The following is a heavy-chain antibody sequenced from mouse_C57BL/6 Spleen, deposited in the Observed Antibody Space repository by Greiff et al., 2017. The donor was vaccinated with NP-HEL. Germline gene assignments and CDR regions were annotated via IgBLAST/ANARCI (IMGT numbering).Heavy chain of an antibody. CDR2: INSDGGST. V-gene: IGHV5-2*01. Sequence: EVKLVESGGGLVQPGESLKLSCESNEYEFPSHDMSWVRKTPEKRLELVAAINSDGGSTYYPDTMERRFIISRDNTKKTLYLQMSSLRSEDTALYYCARHDSSGYRLGYAMDYWGQGTSVTVSS. J-gene: IGHJ4*01. CDR3: ARHDSSGYRLGYAMDY. CDR1: EYEFPSHD. D-gene: IGHD3-2*02.